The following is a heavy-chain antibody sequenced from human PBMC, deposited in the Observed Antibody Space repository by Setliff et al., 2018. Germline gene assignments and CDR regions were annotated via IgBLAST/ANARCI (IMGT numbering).Heavy chain of an antibody. J-gene: IGHJ6*03. V-gene: IGHV4-61*09. CDR2: IYTSWST. CDR1: GGSISGTYYY. D-gene: IGHD3-3*01. Sequence: SETLSLTCTVSGGSISGTYYYWSWIRQPAGEALEWIGQIYTSWSTNYNPSLKSRVTISVDTSKNQFSLKLSSVTAADTAVYYCARLSGFQYIDVWGKGTTVTVSS. CDR3: ARLSGFQYIDV.